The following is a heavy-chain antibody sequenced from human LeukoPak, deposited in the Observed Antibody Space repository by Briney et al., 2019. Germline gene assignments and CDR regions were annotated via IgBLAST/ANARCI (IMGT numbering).Heavy chain of an antibody. CDR3: ANLGSYYYDSSGPEDY. CDR2: ISSSSSTI. J-gene: IGHJ4*02. D-gene: IGHD3-22*01. V-gene: IGHV3-48*01. CDR1: GFIFTDYW. Sequence: GGSMRLSCAASGFIFTDYWMHWVRQAPGKGLEWVSYISSSSSTIYYADSVKGRFTISRDNAKNSLYLQMNSLRAEDTAVYYCANLGSYYYDSSGPEDYWGQGTLVTVSS.